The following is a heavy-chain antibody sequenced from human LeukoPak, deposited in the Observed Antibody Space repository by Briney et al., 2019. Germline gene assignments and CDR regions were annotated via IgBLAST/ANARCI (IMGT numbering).Heavy chain of an antibody. CDR1: GFTFSSYG. V-gene: IGHV3-30*03. D-gene: IGHD3-10*01. CDR2: ISYDGSNK. Sequence: PGRSLRLSCAASGFTFSSYGMHWVRQAPGKGLEWVAVISYDGSNKYYADSVKGRFTISRDNSKNTVYLQMNSLRVEDTAVYYCAGEEDLRELRGGREFFQYWGQGTLVTVSS. J-gene: IGHJ1*01. CDR3: AGEEDLRELRGGREFFQY.